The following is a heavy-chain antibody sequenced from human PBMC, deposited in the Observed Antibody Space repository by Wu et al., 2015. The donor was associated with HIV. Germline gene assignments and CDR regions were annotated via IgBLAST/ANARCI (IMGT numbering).Heavy chain of an antibody. Sequence: QVQLVQSGAEVKKPGASVKVSCKASGYTFNSYGISWVRQAPGQGLDWMGWISAYNGNTDYAQKFQGRVTMTTDTSTSTAYMELWSLRSDDTAVYYCARDLAFLYYDDSGYSKFDYWGQGTLVTVSS. CDR1: GYTFNSYG. J-gene: IGHJ4*02. CDR2: ISAYNGNT. CDR3: ARDLAFLYYDDSGYSKFDY. V-gene: IGHV1-18*01. D-gene: IGHD3-22*01.